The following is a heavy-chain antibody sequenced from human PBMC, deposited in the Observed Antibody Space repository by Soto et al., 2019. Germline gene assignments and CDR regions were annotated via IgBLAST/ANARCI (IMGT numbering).Heavy chain of an antibody. CDR1: GFTVSSKY. V-gene: IGHV3-53*02. CDR2: LWSAGNT. CDR3: AREAPMDV. Sequence: DVVLVETGGGLIQPGGSLRLSCVASGFTVSSKYMSWVRQAPGKGLEWVSVLWSAGNTYYADSVRGRFTISRDSSKNTLYLEMSSLRADDTDVYYCAREAPMDVWGQGTTVIVSS. J-gene: IGHJ6*02.